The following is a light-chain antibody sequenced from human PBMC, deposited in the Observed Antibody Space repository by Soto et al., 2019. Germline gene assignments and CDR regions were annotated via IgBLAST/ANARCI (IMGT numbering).Light chain of an antibody. V-gene: IGKV1-39*01. Sequence: DIQMTQSPSSLSASVGDRVTITCRASQSISSYINWYQQKPGKAPKLLIYAASSLQSGVPSRFSGSGSGTDFTLTISSLQPEDFATYYCQQSYSTPITLGPGTKVDIK. CDR1: QSISSY. CDR3: QQSYSTPIT. CDR2: AAS. J-gene: IGKJ3*01.